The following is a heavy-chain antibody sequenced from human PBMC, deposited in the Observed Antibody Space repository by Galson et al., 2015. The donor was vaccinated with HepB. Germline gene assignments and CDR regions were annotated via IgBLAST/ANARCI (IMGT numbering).Heavy chain of an antibody. D-gene: IGHD1-14*01. CDR1: GFTFSNYA. CDR2: ISGSGGST. CDR3: AKAEDPHHAFPKALDY. Sequence: SLRLSCAASGFTFSNYAMSWVRQAPGKGLEWVSAISGSGGSTYSADSVKGRFTISRDNSKNTLFLQVNFLRADDTAVYFCAKAEDPHHAFPKALDYWGQGTLVTVSS. J-gene: IGHJ4*02. V-gene: IGHV3-23*01.